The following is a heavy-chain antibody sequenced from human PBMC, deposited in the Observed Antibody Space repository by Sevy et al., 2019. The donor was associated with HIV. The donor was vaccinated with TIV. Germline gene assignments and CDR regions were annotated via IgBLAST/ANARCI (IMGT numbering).Heavy chain of an antibody. J-gene: IGHJ6*02. V-gene: IGHV3-23*01. CDR1: GFTFSSYA. Sequence: GGSLRLSCAASGFTFSSYAMSWVRQAPGKGLEWVSAISGSGGSTYYADSVKGQFTISRDNSKNTLYLQMNSLRAEDTAVCYCAKSSGVAARGYYYGMDVWGQGTTVTVSS. CDR2: ISGSGGST. CDR3: AKSSGVAARGYYYGMDV. D-gene: IGHD6-6*01.